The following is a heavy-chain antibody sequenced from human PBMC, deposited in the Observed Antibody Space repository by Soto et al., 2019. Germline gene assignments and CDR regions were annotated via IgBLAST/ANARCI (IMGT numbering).Heavy chain of an antibody. J-gene: IGHJ4*02. CDR2: INAGAAT. Sequence: PGGSLRLSCAASGFTFSSYSMGWVRQAPGKGLECVSNINAGAATFYAESVKGRFTISRDNSKNMLYLQMNSLRADDSAVYFCAKDSSAAFDYWGQGTVVTVSS. CDR1: GFTFSSYS. D-gene: IGHD6-25*01. V-gene: IGHV3-23*01. CDR3: AKDSSAAFDY.